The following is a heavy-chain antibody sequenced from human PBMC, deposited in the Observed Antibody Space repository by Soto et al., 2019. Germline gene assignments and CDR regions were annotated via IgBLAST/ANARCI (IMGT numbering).Heavy chain of an antibody. D-gene: IGHD6-13*01. CDR3: ARLAAARSWFDP. Sequence: QVQLQESGPGLVKPSETPSLTCTVSGGSISSYYWSWIRQPPGKGLEWIGYIYYSGSTNYNPSLKSRVTISVDTSKNQFSLKLSSVTAADTAVYYCARLAAARSWFDPWGQGTLVTVSS. V-gene: IGHV4-59*01. J-gene: IGHJ5*02. CDR2: IYYSGST. CDR1: GGSISSYY.